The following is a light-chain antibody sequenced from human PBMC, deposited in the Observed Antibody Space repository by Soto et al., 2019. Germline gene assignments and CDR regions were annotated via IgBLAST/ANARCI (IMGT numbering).Light chain of an antibody. CDR1: QSVSSY. Sequence: EIVLTQSPATLSLSPGERATLSCRASQSVSSYLAWYQQKPGQAPGLLIYDASNRATGIPARFSGSGSGTDFTLNISSLEPGDFAVYYCQQRRTFGQGTKLEIK. CDR2: DAS. J-gene: IGKJ2*01. CDR3: QQRRT. V-gene: IGKV3-11*01.